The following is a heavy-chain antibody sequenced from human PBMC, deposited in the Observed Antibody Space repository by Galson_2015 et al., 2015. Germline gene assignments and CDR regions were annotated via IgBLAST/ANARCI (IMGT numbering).Heavy chain of an antibody. CDR1: GFSLSTSGMC. CDR2: VYWDDEK. V-gene: IGHV2-5*08. J-gene: IGHJ4*02. Sequence: PALVKPTQTLTLTCTFSGFSLSTSGMCVSWIRQPPGKALEWLALVYWDDEKRYSPSLKTRLTITKDTSKSQVVLTVTNLDPVDTATYYCAQLTTITSGFDFWGQGTLVTVPS. CDR3: AQLTTITSGFDF. D-gene: IGHD4-11*01.